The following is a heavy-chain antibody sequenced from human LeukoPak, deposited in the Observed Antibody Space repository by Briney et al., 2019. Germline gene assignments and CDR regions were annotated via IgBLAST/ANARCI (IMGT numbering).Heavy chain of an antibody. Sequence: EASVKVSCXASGYTFTSYDINWVRQAPGQGLEWMGRIIPIFGTANYAQKFQGRVTITTDESTSTAYMELSSLRSEDTAVYYCASADSYDILTDFDYWGQGTLVTVSS. CDR3: ASADSYDILTDFDY. D-gene: IGHD3-9*01. J-gene: IGHJ4*02. CDR1: GYTFTSYD. CDR2: IIPIFGTA. V-gene: IGHV1-69*05.